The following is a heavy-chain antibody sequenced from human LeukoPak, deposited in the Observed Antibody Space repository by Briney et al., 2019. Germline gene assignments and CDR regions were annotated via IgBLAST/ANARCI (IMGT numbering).Heavy chain of an antibody. CDR3: ARLVPGQGIAAAGTLPSFDY. CDR1: GTSITSYY. J-gene: IGHJ4*02. Sequence: SETLSLTCTVSGTSITSYYWNWIRQAPGQGPEWIGYGHYSGNTKYNPPLKSRVTISVDTSKNQFSLKLSSVTAADTAVYYCARLVPGQGIAAAGTLPSFDYWGQGTLVTVSS. CDR2: GHYSGNT. D-gene: IGHD6-13*01. V-gene: IGHV4-59*12.